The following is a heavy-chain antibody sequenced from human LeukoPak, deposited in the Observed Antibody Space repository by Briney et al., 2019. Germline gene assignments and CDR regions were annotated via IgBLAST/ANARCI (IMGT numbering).Heavy chain of an antibody. V-gene: IGHV3-48*03. CDR2: ISSSGSTI. CDR1: GFTFSSYE. J-gene: IGHJ5*02. D-gene: IGHD2-15*01. CDR3: AGRSGGTYNWFDP. Sequence: GGSLRLSCAASGFTFSSYEMNWVRQAPGKGLEWVSYISSSGSTIYYADSVKGRFTISRDNAKNSLYLQMNSLRAEDTAVYYCAGRSGGTYNWFDPWGQGTLVTVSS.